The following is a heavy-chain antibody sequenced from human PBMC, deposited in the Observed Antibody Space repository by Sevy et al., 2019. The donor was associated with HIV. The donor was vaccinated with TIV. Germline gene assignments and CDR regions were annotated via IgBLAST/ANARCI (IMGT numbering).Heavy chain of an antibody. CDR1: GFTVSDNY. J-gene: IGHJ3*02. CDR3: ANHASDYDSSGYLERDAFDI. D-gene: IGHD3-22*01. V-gene: IGHV3-53*01. CDR2: IYSDGST. Sequence: GGSLRLSCAASGFTVSDNYMSWVRQAPGKGLEWVSVIYSDGSTYYADSVKGRFTISRDNSKNTLYFQMNSLRAEDTAVYYCANHASDYDSSGYLERDAFDIWGQGTMVTVSS.